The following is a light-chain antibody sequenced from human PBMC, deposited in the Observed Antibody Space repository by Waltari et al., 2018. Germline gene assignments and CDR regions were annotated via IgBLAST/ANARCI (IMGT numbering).Light chain of an antibody. CDR2: RSN. J-gene: IGLJ1*01. CDR3: AAWDDSLSRLV. V-gene: IGLV1-47*01. Sequence: QSVLTQPPSASGTPGQRVTIPCSGSSSNLGSNYLRWYQHLPGAAPKLLIYRSNQRPSGVPDRFSGSKSGTSASLAISELRSEDEAVYYCAAWDDSLSRLVFGAGTTVTIL. CDR1: SSNLGSNY.